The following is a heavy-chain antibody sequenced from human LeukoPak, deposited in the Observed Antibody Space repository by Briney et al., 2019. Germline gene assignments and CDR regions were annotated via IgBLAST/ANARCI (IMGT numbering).Heavy chain of an antibody. V-gene: IGHV4-59*01. CDR3: ARVSRRDPYYYYYTDV. Sequence: SETLSLTCTVSGGSISSYYWSWIRQPPGKGLEWIGYIDYSGSTNYHPSLKSRATTSEDTSKNQFSLKLSSVTAADTAVYYCARVSRRDPYYYYYTDVCGKGTTVTISS. J-gene: IGHJ6*03. CDR1: GGSISSYY. CDR2: IDYSGST.